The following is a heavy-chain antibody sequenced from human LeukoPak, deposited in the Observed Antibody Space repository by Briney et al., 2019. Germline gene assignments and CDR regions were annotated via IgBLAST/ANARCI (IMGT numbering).Heavy chain of an antibody. CDR1: GGTFSSYA. CDR2: INPNSGGT. CDR3: ARWGYDQIDY. D-gene: IGHD3-3*01. Sequence: ASVKVSCKASGGTFSSYAISWVRQAPGQGLEWMGRINPNSGGTNYAQKFQGRVTMTRDTSISTAYMELSRLRSDDTAVYYCARWGYDQIDYWGQGTLVTVSS. J-gene: IGHJ4*02. V-gene: IGHV1-2*06.